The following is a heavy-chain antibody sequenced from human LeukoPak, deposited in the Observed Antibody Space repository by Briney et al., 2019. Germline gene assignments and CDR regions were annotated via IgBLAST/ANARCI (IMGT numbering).Heavy chain of an antibody. CDR1: GFTFSSYW. J-gene: IGHJ4*02. D-gene: IGHD4-11*01. CDR3: AKDGTTVTTFPSSFDY. V-gene: IGHV3-74*01. CDR2: INSDGSST. Sequence: GGSLRLSCAASGFTFSSYWMHWVRQAPGKGLVWVSRINSDGSSTSYADSVKGRFTISRDNSKNTLYLQMNSLRAEDTAVYYCAKDGTTVTTFPSSFDYWGQGTLVTVSS.